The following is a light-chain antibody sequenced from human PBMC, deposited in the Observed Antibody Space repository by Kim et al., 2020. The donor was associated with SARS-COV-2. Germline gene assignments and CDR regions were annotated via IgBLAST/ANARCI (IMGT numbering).Light chain of an antibody. V-gene: IGLV1-47*01. Sequence: QRVTFSCSGSNSNIGNNYVYWFQQFPGTAPKLLIHRNNQRPSGVPARFSGSKSGTSASLAISGLRSEDEADYYCAAWDDSLSGWMFGGGTQLTVL. CDR1: NSNIGNNY. J-gene: IGLJ3*02. CDR3: AAWDDSLSGWM. CDR2: RNN.